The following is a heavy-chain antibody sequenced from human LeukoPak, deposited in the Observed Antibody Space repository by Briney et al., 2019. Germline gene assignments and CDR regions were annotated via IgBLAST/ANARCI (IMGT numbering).Heavy chain of an antibody. J-gene: IGHJ6*02. Sequence: SVKVSCKASGGTFSSYAISWVRQAPGQGLEWMGRIIPILGIANYAQKFQGRVTITADKSTSTAYMELSSLRSEDTAVYYCARSSPDSSGWYYGMDVWGQGTTVTVSS. V-gene: IGHV1-69*04. D-gene: IGHD6-19*01. CDR3: ARSSPDSSGWYYGMDV. CDR2: IIPILGIA. CDR1: GGTFSSYA.